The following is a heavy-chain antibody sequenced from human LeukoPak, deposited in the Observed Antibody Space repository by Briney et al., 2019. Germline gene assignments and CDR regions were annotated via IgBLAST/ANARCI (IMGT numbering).Heavy chain of an antibody. V-gene: IGHV3-66*04. CDR2: IHFDGRT. CDR3: ARRSPTAWGLDY. CDR1: GLTVSSSY. D-gene: IGHD7-27*01. Sequence: GGSLRLSCAASGLTVSSSYMIWVRQAPGKGLEWVSYIHFDGRTFYPDSVKDRFSVSRDSSSNTLYLQMNGLRVEDTAVYYCARRSPTAWGLDYWGQGALVTVPS. J-gene: IGHJ4*02.